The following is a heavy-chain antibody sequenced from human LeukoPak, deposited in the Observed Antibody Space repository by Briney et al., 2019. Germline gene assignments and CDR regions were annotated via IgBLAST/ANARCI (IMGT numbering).Heavy chain of an antibody. D-gene: IGHD2-2*02. J-gene: IGHJ4*02. V-gene: IGHV1-69*13. CDR2: ITPIFGTA. CDR1: GGTFSSYA. CDR3: ARGRGYCSTTSCYTVFDY. Sequence: SVKVSCKASGGTFSSYAISWVRQAPGQGLEWMGGITPIFGTANYAQKFQGRVTITADESTSTAYMELSSLRSEDTAVYYCARGRGYCSTTSCYTVFDYWGQGTLATVSS.